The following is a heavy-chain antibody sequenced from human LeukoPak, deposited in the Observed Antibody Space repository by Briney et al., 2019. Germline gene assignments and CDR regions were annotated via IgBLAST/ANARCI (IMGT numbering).Heavy chain of an antibody. V-gene: IGHV1-18*04. J-gene: IGHJ4*02. CDR2: ISTYSGHT. CDR1: GYTFTSYG. D-gene: IGHD3-16*01. Sequence: GASVKVSCKASGYTFTSYGISWMRQAPGQGLEWMGWISTYSGHTDYAQKFQGRVTMTTDTPMSTAYMELRSLRSDDTAVYYCAGGGTDFDYWGQGTLVTVSS. CDR3: AGGGTDFDY.